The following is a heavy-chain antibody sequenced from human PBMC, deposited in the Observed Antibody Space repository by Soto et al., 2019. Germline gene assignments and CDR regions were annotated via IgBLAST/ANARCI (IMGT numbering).Heavy chain of an antibody. Sequence: SETLSLTCAVYGGSFSGYYWTWIRQPPGTGLEWIGEINHSGSTNYNPSLKSRVTISVDTSKNQFSLKLSSVTAADTAVYYCARGPRSIIVVVPAARVAFNYWGQGTLVTVSS. CDR1: GGSFSGYY. CDR3: ARGPRSIIVVVPAARVAFNY. CDR2: INHSGST. V-gene: IGHV4-34*01. J-gene: IGHJ4*02. D-gene: IGHD2-2*01.